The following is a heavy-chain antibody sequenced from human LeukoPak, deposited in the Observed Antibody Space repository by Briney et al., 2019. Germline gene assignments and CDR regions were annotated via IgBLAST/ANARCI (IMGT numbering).Heavy chain of an antibody. CDR1: GVTFSSYA. Sequence: SVKVFCKASGVTFSSYAISWVRQAPGQGLEWMGRIIPIFGIANYAQKFQGRVTITADKSTSTAYMELSSLRSEDTAVYYCARNSIVGATLRVSNWFDPWGQGTLVTVSS. CDR3: ARNSIVGATLRVSNWFDP. J-gene: IGHJ5*02. V-gene: IGHV1-69*04. D-gene: IGHD1-26*01. CDR2: IIPIFGIA.